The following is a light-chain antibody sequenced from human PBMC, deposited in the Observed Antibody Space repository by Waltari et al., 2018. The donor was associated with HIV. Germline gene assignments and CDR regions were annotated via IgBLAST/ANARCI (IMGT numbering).Light chain of an antibody. J-gene: IGKJ1*01. CDR3: QHLKA. Sequence: DIQLTQSPSFLSASVGDRVTITCRASQGISSHLAWYQQIPGKAPKLLIYAASTLQTGVPSRFSGSGSGTDFTLTVSSLQPEDFATYYCQHLKAFGQGTKVEIK. CDR1: QGISSH. CDR2: AAS. V-gene: IGKV1-9*01.